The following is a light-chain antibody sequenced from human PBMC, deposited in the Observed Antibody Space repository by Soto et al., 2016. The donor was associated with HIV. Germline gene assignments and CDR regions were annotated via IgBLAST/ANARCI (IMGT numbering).Light chain of an antibody. CDR3: QQSSRTPRT. V-gene: IGKV1-39*01. CDR1: QSISTY. J-gene: IGKJ1*01. CDR2: DAS. Sequence: DIQMTQSPSSLSLSIGDRLSITCRASQSISTYLHWYQQKPGRAPKLLIYDASSLQSGVPSRFSGRGSGTDFTLTISDLQHEDLATYYCQQSSRTPRTFGQGTKVEI.